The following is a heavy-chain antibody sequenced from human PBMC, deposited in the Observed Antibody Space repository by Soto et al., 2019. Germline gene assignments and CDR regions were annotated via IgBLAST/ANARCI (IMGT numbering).Heavy chain of an antibody. J-gene: IGHJ5*02. Sequence: QITLMESGPTLVKPTQTLTLTCTFSGFSLTTRGVGVGWIRQPPGKALECLALIYWDDDKRYSPSLQSRLSITKDTSKNQVVLTMTNVDPVDTATYYCAHIPNYYQYDWFDPWGQGTLVSVSS. CDR1: GFSLTTRGVG. V-gene: IGHV2-5*02. D-gene: IGHD3-16*01. CDR2: IYWDDDK. CDR3: AHIPNYYQYDWFDP.